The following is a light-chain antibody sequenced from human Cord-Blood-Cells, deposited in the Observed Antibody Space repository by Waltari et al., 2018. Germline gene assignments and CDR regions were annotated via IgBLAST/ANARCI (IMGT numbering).Light chain of an antibody. V-gene: IGKV1-39*01. Sequence: IQTTQSSSSLSASVGDRVTITCRASQSISSYLNWYQQKPGKAPKLLIYAASSLQSGVPSRFSGSGSGTDFTLTISSLQPEDFATYYCQQSYSTPYTFGQGTKLEIK. CDR1: QSISSY. CDR3: QQSYSTPYT. J-gene: IGKJ2*01. CDR2: AAS.